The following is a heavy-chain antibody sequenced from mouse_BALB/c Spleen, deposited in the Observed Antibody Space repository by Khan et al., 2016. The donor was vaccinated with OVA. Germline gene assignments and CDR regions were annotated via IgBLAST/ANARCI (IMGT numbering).Heavy chain of an antibody. CDR1: GFSLTNYG. V-gene: IGHV2-9*02. J-gene: IGHJ2*01. CDR3: ARLEDI. CDR2: IWACGST. D-gene: IGHD1-3*01. Sequence: QMQLKQSGPGLVAPSQSLSITCTVSGFSLTNYGVHWVRQPPGKGLEWLGLIWACGSTNYNSAVMYRLSISKDNSKSQVFLKMNSLKTDDTAMYYCARLEDIWGQGTTLTVSS.